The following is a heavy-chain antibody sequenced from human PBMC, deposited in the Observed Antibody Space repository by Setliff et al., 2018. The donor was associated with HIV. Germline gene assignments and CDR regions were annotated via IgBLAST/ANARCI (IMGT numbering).Heavy chain of an antibody. Sequence: SETLSLTCTVSGGSISRGDYYWSWIRQPPGDGLEWIGSIYYSGSTKYNPSLKSRVTISLDMSKNQFSLKLNSVTAADTATYYCARLGYYNFWSGYWTDYWGHGTLVTVSS. CDR2: IYYSGST. J-gene: IGHJ4*01. CDR1: GGSISRGDYY. D-gene: IGHD3-3*01. V-gene: IGHV4-39*01. CDR3: ARLGYYNFWSGYWTDY.